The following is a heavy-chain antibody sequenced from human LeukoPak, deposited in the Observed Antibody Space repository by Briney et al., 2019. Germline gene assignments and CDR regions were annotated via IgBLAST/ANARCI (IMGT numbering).Heavy chain of an antibody. CDR1: GGSISSYY. CDR2: IYTSGST. Sequence: PSETLSLTCTVSGGSISSYYWSWIRQPAGKGLEWIGRIYTSGSTNYNPSLKSRVTMSVDTSKNQFSLKLSSVTAADTAVYYCARTPYYYDSSGYIYYFDYWGQGILVTVSS. V-gene: IGHV4-4*07. CDR3: ARTPYYYDSSGYIYYFDY. D-gene: IGHD3-22*01. J-gene: IGHJ4*02.